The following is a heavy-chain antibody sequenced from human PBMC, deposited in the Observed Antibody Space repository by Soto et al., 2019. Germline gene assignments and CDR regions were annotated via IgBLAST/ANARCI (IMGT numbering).Heavy chain of an antibody. J-gene: IGHJ4*02. Sequence: GSLRLSCTGSGFDFGDYYMSWIRQAPGKGLEWVSYIDSGDGTTYYTDSVKGRFTISRDNAKKTVYLQMSSLRVEDTALYYCVRTYYSSSWFPFDRWGQGTMVTVYS. CDR1: GFDFGDYY. CDR3: VRTYYSSSWFPFDR. D-gene: IGHD6-13*01. V-gene: IGHV3-11*01. CDR2: IDSGDGTT.